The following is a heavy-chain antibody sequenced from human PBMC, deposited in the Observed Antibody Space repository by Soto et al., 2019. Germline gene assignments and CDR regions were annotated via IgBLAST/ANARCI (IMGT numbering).Heavy chain of an antibody. Sequence: SETLSLTCTVSGGSISSGDYYWSWIRQPPGKGLESIGYIYYSGSTYYNPSLKSRLTISIDTSKNQFSPKLNSVTAADTAVYYFARVGSRNAFDIWGQGTMVTVS. CDR2: IYYSGST. CDR1: GGSISSGDYY. V-gene: IGHV4-30-4*01. J-gene: IGHJ3*02. D-gene: IGHD3-10*01. CDR3: ARVGSRNAFDI.